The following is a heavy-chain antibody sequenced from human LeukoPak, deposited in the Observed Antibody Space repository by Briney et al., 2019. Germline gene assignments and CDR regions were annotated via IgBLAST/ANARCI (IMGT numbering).Heavy chain of an antibody. CDR2: INPNSGGT. J-gene: IGHJ6*03. Sequence: ASVKVSCKASGYTFTGYYMHWVRQAPGQGLERMGWINPNSGGTNYAQKFQGRVTMTRDTSISTAYMELSSLRSEDTAVYYCARGSRFLEWSDYYMDVWGKGTTVTVSS. D-gene: IGHD3-3*01. CDR3: ARGSRFLEWSDYYMDV. V-gene: IGHV1-2*02. CDR1: GYTFTGYY.